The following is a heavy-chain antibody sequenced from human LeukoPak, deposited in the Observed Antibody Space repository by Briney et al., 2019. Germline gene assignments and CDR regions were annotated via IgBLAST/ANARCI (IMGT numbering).Heavy chain of an antibody. V-gene: IGHV3-53*01. CDR2: IYSGGST. J-gene: IGHJ3*02. D-gene: IGHD3-10*01. CDR3: ARTRFGELLGAFDI. Sequence: GGSLRLSCAASGFTVSSNYMSWVRQAPGKGLEWVSVIYSGGSTYYADSVKGRFTISRDSSKNTLYLQMNSLRAEDTAVYYCARTRFGELLGAFDIWGQGTMVTVSS. CDR1: GFTVSSNY.